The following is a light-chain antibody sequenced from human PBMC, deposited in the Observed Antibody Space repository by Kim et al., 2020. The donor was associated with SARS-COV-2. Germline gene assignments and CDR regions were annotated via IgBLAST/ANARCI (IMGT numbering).Light chain of an antibody. CDR1: QSISTY. CDR3: QQSYYTSWT. V-gene: IGKV1-39*01. CDR2: ETA. Sequence: DIQMTQSPSSLSASVGDRVTITCRASQSISTYVNWYQQRPGKAPKLLIYETASLHSGVPSRFSGSGSGTDFTLTISSLEPEDSATYYCQQSYYTSWTFGQGTKVEIK. J-gene: IGKJ1*01.